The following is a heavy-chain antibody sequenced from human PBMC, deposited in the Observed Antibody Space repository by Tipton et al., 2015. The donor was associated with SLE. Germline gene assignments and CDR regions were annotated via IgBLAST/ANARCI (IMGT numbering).Heavy chain of an antibody. D-gene: IGHD6-13*01. CDR1: GGTFSGYY. Sequence: TLSLTCAVYGGTFSGYYWSWIRQPPGKGLEWIGEINHSGSTNYNPSLKSRVTISVDTSKNQFSLKLSSVTAADTAVYYCASPGYSSSKGAFDIWGQGTMVTVPS. CDR3: ASPGYSSSKGAFDI. J-gene: IGHJ3*02. V-gene: IGHV4-34*01. CDR2: INHSGST.